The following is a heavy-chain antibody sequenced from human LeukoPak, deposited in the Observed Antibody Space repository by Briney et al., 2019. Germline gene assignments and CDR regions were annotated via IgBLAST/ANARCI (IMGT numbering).Heavy chain of an antibody. CDR1: GYTFTSYA. D-gene: IGHD6-19*01. CDR2: INAGNGNT. V-gene: IGHV1-3*01. Sequence: GASVKVSCKASGYTFTSYAMHWVRQAPGQRLEWMGWINAGNGNTKYSQKFQGRVTITRDTSASTAYMELSSLRSEDTAVYYCARDYGGIAVTLDYWGQGTLVTVSS. CDR3: ARDYGGIAVTLDY. J-gene: IGHJ4*02.